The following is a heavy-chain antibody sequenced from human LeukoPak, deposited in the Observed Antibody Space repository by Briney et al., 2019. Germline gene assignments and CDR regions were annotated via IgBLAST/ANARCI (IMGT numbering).Heavy chain of an antibody. CDR1: GGSISSYY. D-gene: IGHD3-22*01. CDR3: ARHRGHSSGYYYFDY. Sequence: SETLSLTCTVSGGSISSYYWSWIRQPPGKGLEWIGYIYTSGSTNYNPSLKSRVTISVDTSKNQFSLKLSSVTAADTAVYYCARHRGHSSGYYYFDYWGQGTLVTVSS. V-gene: IGHV4-4*09. J-gene: IGHJ4*02. CDR2: IYTSGST.